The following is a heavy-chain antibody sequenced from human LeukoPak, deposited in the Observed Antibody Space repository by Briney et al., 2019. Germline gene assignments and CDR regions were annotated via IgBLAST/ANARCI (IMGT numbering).Heavy chain of an antibody. D-gene: IGHD3-3*01. CDR1: GYTFTNYG. CDR3: ARDGGYYYGMDV. CDR2: ISAYNGNT. J-gene: IGHJ6*04. V-gene: IGHV1-18*04. Sequence: ASVKVSCKASGYTFTNYGFSWVRQAPGQGLEWMGWISAYNGNTNYAQKLQGGVTMTTDTSTTTAYMELRSLRSDDTAVYYCARDGGYYYGMDVWGKGTTVIVSS.